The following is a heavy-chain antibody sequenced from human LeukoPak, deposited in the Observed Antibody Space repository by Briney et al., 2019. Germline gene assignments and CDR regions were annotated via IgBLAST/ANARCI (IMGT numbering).Heavy chain of an antibody. CDR3: ARDRRSGYFDYYYGMDV. J-gene: IGHJ6*02. D-gene: IGHD3-3*01. V-gene: IGHV3-30-3*01. Sequence: GGSLRLSCAASGFTFSSYAMHWVRQAPGKGLEWVAVISYDGSNKYYADSVKGRFTISRDNSKNTLYLQMSSLRAEDTAVYYCARDRRSGYFDYYYGMDVWGQGTTVTVSS. CDR1: GFTFSSYA. CDR2: ISYDGSNK.